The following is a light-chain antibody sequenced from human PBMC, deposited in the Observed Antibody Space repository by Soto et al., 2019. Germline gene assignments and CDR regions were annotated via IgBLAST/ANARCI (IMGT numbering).Light chain of an antibody. J-gene: IGLJ3*02. CDR2: EVS. V-gene: IGLV2-23*02. Sequence: QSVLTQPASVSGSPGQSITISCTGTSSDVGSYNLVSWYQQHPRKAPKLMIYEVSKRPTGVSNRFSGSKSCNTASLTISGLQAEDEADYYCCSYAGSSTFWVFGGGTKLTVL. CDR3: CSYAGSSTFWV. CDR1: SSDVGSYNL.